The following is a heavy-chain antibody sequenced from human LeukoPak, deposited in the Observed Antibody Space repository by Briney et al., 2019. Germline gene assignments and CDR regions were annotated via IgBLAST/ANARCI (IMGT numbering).Heavy chain of an antibody. CDR1: GFTFDDYG. Sequence: GGSLRLSCAASGFTFDDYGMSWVRQVPGQGLEWVSHITGNGGSTAYADSVKGRFTISRDNAKNSLYLQMNSLRAEDTAVYYCARSDLYYYDSSGLDYWGQGTLVTVSS. CDR3: ARSDLYYYDSSGLDY. CDR2: ITGNGGST. J-gene: IGHJ4*02. V-gene: IGHV3-20*04. D-gene: IGHD3-22*01.